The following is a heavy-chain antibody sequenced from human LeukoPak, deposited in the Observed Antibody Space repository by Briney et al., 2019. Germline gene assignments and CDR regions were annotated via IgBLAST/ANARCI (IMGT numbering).Heavy chain of an antibody. Sequence: GRSLRLSCAASGFTLSSYGMHWVRQAPGKGLEWVAVIWYDGSNKYYADSVKGRFTISRDNSKNTLYLQMNSLRAEDTAVYYCARVWDYSSSWYANSFDIWGQGTMVTVSS. V-gene: IGHV3-33*01. CDR3: ARVWDYSSSWYANSFDI. D-gene: IGHD6-13*01. CDR2: IWYDGSNK. J-gene: IGHJ3*02. CDR1: GFTLSSYG.